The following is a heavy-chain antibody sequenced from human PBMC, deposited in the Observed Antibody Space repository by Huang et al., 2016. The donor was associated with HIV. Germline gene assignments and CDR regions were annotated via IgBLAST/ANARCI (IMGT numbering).Heavy chain of an antibody. D-gene: IGHD1-26*01. V-gene: IGHV3-21*01. CDR1: EFSFSSYG. CDR2: IASGSNYK. Sequence: EVQLVESGGGLVKPGGSLRLSGAASEFSFSSYGRNWVRQAPGKGLEWVSAIASGSNYKYYSDSVKCRFTISRDNAKNSLYLQMNSLRADDTAIYYCAKDRYCLDGSCYLDGFDMWGQGTMVTVSS. J-gene: IGHJ3*02. CDR3: AKDRYCLDGSCYLDGFDM.